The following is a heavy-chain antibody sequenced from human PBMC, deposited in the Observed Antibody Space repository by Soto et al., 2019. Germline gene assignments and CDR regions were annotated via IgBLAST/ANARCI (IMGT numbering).Heavy chain of an antibody. CDR2: ISSSSSCI. Sequence: GGSLRLSCAASGFTFSSYSMNWVRQAPGKGLEWVSSISSSSSCIYYADSVKGRFTISRDNAKNSLYLQMNSLRAEDTAVYYCAREIAAAALYYYYGMDVWGQGTTVTVSS. J-gene: IGHJ6*02. CDR1: GFTFSSYS. V-gene: IGHV3-21*01. CDR3: AREIAAAALYYYYGMDV. D-gene: IGHD6-13*01.